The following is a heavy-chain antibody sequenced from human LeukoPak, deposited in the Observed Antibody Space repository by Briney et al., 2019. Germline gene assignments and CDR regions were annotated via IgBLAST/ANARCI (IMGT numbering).Heavy chain of an antibody. D-gene: IGHD2-8*02. J-gene: IGHJ4*02. Sequence: PGGSPRLSCAASGFTFSSYGMHWVRQAPGKGLEWVAVISYDGSNKYYADSVKGRFTISRDNSKNTLYLQMNSLRAEDTAVYYCAKDSVTGYFDYWGQGTLVTVSP. V-gene: IGHV3-30*18. CDR1: GFTFSSYG. CDR2: ISYDGSNK. CDR3: AKDSVTGYFDY.